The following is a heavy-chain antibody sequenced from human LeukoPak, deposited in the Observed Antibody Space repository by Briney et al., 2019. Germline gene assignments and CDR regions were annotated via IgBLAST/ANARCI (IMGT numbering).Heavy chain of an antibody. CDR2: ISPDGNIE. V-gene: IGHV3-30*18. Sequence: GGSLRLSCAASGFTFTTFGIHWVRQAPGKGLEWVAAISPDGNIEYYTDSVKGRFTISRDNSKNMIYLQMNSLRGEDSAVYYCAKINNDDDYWGQGTLVTVSS. D-gene: IGHD1/OR15-1a*01. CDR3: AKINNDDDY. CDR1: GFTFTTFG. J-gene: IGHJ4*02.